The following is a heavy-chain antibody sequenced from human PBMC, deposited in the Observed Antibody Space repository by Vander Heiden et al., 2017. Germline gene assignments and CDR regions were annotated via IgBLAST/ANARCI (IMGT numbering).Heavy chain of an antibody. J-gene: IGHJ4*02. D-gene: IGHD3-3*01. V-gene: IGHV4-34*01. CDR3: ARGPRFITIFGVERPYDY. CDR1: GGSFSGYY. CDR2: INHSGST. Sequence: QVQLQQWGAGLLKPSETLSLTCAVYGGSFSGYYWSWSRQPPGKGLEWIGEINHSGSTNYNPSLKSRVTISVDTSKNQFSLKLSSVTAADTAVYYCARGPRFITIFGVERPYDYWGQGTLVTVSS.